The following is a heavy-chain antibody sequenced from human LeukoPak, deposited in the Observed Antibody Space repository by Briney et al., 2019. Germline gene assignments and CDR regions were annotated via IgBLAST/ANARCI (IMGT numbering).Heavy chain of an antibody. CDR3: TTEGDFYGTQPLP. CDR1: GYTFPDYY. V-gene: IGHV1-69-2*01. J-gene: IGHJ5*02. CDR2: VDPEDGET. D-gene: IGHD2/OR15-2a*01. Sequence: ASVKVSCKSSGYTFPDYYIHRVQQAPGQGLEWMGRVDPEDGETMYAEKFKGRVTILADTSTDTAYMELTSLRSNDTALYYCTTEGDFYGTQPLPWGHGTLVTVSS.